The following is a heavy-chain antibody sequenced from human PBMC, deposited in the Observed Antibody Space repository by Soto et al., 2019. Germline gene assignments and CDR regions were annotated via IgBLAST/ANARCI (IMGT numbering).Heavy chain of an antibody. D-gene: IGHD2-2*01. CDR3: ARGSSSWPYLFDY. Sequence: SETLSLTCTVSGGSVSSGSHYWNWIRQPPGKELQYIGYIYYSGSTNYNPSLKSRVTMSVETSKNQFSLRLSSVNAADTAVYYCARGSSSWPYLFDYWGPGTLVTVSS. CDR1: GGSVSSGSHY. CDR2: IYYSGST. V-gene: IGHV4-61*01. J-gene: IGHJ4*02.